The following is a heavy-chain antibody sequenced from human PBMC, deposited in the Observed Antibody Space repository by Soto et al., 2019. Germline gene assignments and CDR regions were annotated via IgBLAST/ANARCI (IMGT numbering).Heavy chain of an antibody. CDR3: AKDAYDSSGYKRRKYGMDV. CDR1: GFTFSNYA. Sequence: EVQLVESGGDLVQPGGSLRLSCAASGFTFSNYAMRWVRQAPGQGLEWVSAIGSSGDDTYYADPVSGRFTISRDNSKNTIYLQMNSLKGEDTAVYYCAKDAYDSSGYKRRKYGMDVWGQGTTVTVSS. J-gene: IGHJ6*02. D-gene: IGHD3-22*01. CDR2: IGSSGDDT. V-gene: IGHV3-23*04.